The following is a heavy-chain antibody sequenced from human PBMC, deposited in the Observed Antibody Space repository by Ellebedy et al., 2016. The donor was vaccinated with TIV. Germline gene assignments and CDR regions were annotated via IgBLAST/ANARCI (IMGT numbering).Heavy chain of an antibody. Sequence: GGSLRLXXAVSGFTFSNYGMHWVRQAPGKGLEWVSVISYDGSAEYFADSVKGRFTMSRDNSKHTLYLQMSSLTAEDMAVYYCSRFDIGFCRSTTTGCFDYWGQGTLVTVSS. CDR2: ISYDGSAE. V-gene: IGHV3-30*03. CDR1: GFTFSNYG. CDR3: SRFDIGFCRSTTTGCFDY. J-gene: IGHJ4*02. D-gene: IGHD2-2*01.